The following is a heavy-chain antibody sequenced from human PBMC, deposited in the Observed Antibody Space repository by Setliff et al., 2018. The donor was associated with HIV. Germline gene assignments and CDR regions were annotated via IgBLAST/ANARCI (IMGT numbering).Heavy chain of an antibody. V-gene: IGHV4-30-2*01. CDR2: IYHSGIT. CDR3: ARGSITMVRGVTGWFDP. D-gene: IGHD3-10*01. Sequence: TLSLTCAVSGGSISSGVYSWNWIRQPPGKGLEWIGYIYHSGITYYNPSLKSRVTISVGRSKTQFSLKLSSVTAADTAVYYCARGSITMVRGVTGWFDPWGQGTLVTVSS. CDR1: GGSISSGVYS. J-gene: IGHJ5*02.